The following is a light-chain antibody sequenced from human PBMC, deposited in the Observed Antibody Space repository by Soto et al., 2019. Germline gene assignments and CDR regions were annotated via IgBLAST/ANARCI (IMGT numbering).Light chain of an antibody. Sequence: DIQMTQSPSSLSASVGDRVTITCQASQDISNYLNWYQQKPGKAPKLLIYDASNLETGSPSRFXGTVSVTDLTFTNSSLQPKDMAAYCCQQYYNRPPFTFGPGTKVDIK. V-gene: IGKV1-33*01. CDR1: QDISNY. CDR2: DAS. CDR3: QQYYNRPPFT. J-gene: IGKJ3*01.